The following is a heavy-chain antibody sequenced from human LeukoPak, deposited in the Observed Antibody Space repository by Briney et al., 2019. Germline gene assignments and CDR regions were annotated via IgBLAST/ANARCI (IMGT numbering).Heavy chain of an antibody. CDR1: GFTFSDYY. V-gene: IGHV3-11*01. J-gene: IGHJ4*02. Sequence: GGSLRLSCAASGFTFSDYYMSWIRQAPGKGLEWVSYISSSGDTTYYADSVKGRFTISRDNAKNSLYLQMNSLRAADTAVYYCAISRDGYNYAVEYWGQGTLVTVSS. CDR2: ISSSGDTT. CDR3: AISRDGYNYAVEY. D-gene: IGHD5-24*01.